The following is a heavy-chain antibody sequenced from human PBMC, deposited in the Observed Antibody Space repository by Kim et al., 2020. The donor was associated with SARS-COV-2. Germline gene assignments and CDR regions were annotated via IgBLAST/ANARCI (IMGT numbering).Heavy chain of an antibody. CDR3: AKGDRTVIPTGSGDYYGMDV. J-gene: IGHJ6*02. Sequence: GGSLRLSCSASGFKFNNFAMNWVRQAPGKGLDWISSLTYNSEAIYYADSVKGRFTISRDNSKNTVSLQMHSMRVDDTAIYYCAKGDRTVIPTGSGDYYGMDVWGQGTTVTVS. CDR1: GFKFNNFA. V-gene: IGHV3-23*01. CDR2: LTYNSEAI. D-gene: IGHD1-1*01.